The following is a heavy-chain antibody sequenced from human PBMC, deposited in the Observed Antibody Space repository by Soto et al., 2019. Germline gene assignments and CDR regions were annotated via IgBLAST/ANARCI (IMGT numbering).Heavy chain of an antibody. CDR1: GYSISSSNW. D-gene: IGHD1-26*01. CDR2: IYYSGTT. CDR3: ARREIQGPIDY. J-gene: IGHJ4*02. V-gene: IGHV4-28*01. Sequence: QVKLQESGPGLVKPSDTLSLTCAVSGYSISSSNWWGWIRQPPGKGLEWIGYIYYSGTTYYNPSLKSRVTMSVNTSKNQFSLKLTSVTAVDTAVYYCARREIQGPIDYWGQGTLVTVSS.